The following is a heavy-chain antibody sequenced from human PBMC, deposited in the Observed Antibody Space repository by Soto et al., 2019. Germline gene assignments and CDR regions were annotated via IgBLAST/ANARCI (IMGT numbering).Heavy chain of an antibody. J-gene: IGHJ3*02. Sequence: ASVKVSCKASGYTFINYYMHWVRQAPGQGLEWMGIINPNGGSTTYAQKFQGRVTLTSDTSTNTVNMELSSLRSEDTAVYYCARKKLLVGRKYPFYIWGQRAMVTVSS. V-gene: IGHV1-46*01. D-gene: IGHD2-8*02. CDR1: GYTFINYY. CDR3: ARKKLLVGRKYPFYI. CDR2: INPNGGST.